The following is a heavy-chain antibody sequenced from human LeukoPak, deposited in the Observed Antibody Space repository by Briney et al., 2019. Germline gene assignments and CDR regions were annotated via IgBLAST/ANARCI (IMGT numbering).Heavy chain of an antibody. Sequence: GGSLRLSCAASGFAFSSYTMTWVRQSPGKGLEWVSGISGSGDGTYYADPVKGRFTISRDNSKNTLYLQMNSLRAEDTAVYYCARRDLTGGQGTLVTVSS. CDR2: ISGSGDGT. D-gene: IGHD7-27*01. V-gene: IGHV3-23*01. CDR1: GFAFSSYT. CDR3: ARRDLT. J-gene: IGHJ4*02.